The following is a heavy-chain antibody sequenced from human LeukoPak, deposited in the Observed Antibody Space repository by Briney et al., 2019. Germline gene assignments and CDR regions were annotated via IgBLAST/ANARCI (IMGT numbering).Heavy chain of an antibody. CDR3: ASRTTGYSSPVGFDP. D-gene: IGHD6-13*01. Sequence: SVKVSCKASGGTFSSYAISWVRQAPGQGLEWMGRIIPILGIANYAQKFQGRVTITADKSTSTAYMELSSLRSKDTAVYYCASRTTGYSSPVGFDPWGQGTLVTVSS. J-gene: IGHJ5*02. CDR1: GGTFSSYA. V-gene: IGHV1-69*04. CDR2: IIPILGIA.